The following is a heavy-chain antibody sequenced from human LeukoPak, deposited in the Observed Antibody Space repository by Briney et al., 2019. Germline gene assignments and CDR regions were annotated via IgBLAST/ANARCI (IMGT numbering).Heavy chain of an antibody. CDR2: IKQDGSEK. J-gene: IGHJ4*02. CDR3: AIWSADLNY. D-gene: IGHD3-10*01. Sequence: GGSLRLSCAASGFTFSSYWMSWVRQAPGKGLEWVANIKQDGSEKYYVDSVKGRLTISRDNVKSSQYLQMNSLRVEDTAVYYCAIWSADLNYWGRGTLVTVSS. V-gene: IGHV3-7*01. CDR1: GFTFSSYW.